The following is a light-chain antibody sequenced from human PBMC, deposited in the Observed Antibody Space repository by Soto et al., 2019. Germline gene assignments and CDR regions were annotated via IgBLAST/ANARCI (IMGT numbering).Light chain of an antibody. CDR3: QQYHSDPIT. CDR1: QGIGSL. J-gene: IGKJ5*01. Sequence: AIELTQSQASVSASIAERVTTTCRASQGIGSLLAWYQHKPGEGPKLLLYGASTLQSGVPSRFSGSGSGTDFTLTISNLQAEDVAVYYCQQYHSDPITFGQGTRLEIK. V-gene: IGKV1-13*02. CDR2: GAS.